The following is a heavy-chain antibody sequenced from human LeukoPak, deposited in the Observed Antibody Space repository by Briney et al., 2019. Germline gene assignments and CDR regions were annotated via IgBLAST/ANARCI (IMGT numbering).Heavy chain of an antibody. D-gene: IGHD4-17*01. V-gene: IGHV3-21*01. J-gene: IGHJ4*02. CDR1: GFTFSSYS. CDR2: ISSSSSYI. CDR3: ARDKRRGGPETTVTSFDY. Sequence: GGSLRLSCAASGFTFSSYSMNWVRQAPGKGLEWVSSISSSSSYIYYADSVKGRFTISRDSAKNSLYLQMNSLRAEDTAVYYCARDKRRGGPETTVTSFDYWGQGTLVTVSS.